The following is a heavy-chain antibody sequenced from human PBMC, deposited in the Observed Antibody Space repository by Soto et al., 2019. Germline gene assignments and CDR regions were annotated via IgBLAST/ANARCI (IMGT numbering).Heavy chain of an antibody. CDR2: ITSGSSYI. V-gene: IGHV3-21*01. Sequence: EVQLVESGGGLVKPGGSLSVSCAASGFTFSTYSMSWVRQAPGKGLEWVSSITSGSSYIYYADSVKGRFTISRDNANNSLYLQMDSRRAEDTAVYYCARGFVVVVPSAIWDYYGMAVWGQGATVTVSS. D-gene: IGHD2-2*02. CDR1: GFTFSTYS. CDR3: ARGFVVVVPSAIWDYYGMAV. J-gene: IGHJ6*02.